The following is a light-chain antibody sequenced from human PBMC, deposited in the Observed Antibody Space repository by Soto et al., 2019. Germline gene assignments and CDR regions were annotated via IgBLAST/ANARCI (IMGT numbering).Light chain of an antibody. Sequence: EIVLTQSPGTLSLSPGERATLSCRASQSISSTFLAWYQQKPGQAPRLLIFGVSNRATGISDRFSGSGSGTDFTLTISRLEPEDFAVYYCGQYDSSPGLTFGGGTKVDIK. CDR1: QSISSTF. J-gene: IGKJ4*01. V-gene: IGKV3-20*01. CDR3: GQYDSSPGLT. CDR2: GVS.